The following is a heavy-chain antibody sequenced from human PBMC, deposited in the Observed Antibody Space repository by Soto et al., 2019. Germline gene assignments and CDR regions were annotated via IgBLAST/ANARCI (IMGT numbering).Heavy chain of an antibody. V-gene: IGHV1-3*01. CDR2: INAGNGNI. J-gene: IGHJ3*02. D-gene: IGHD2-15*01. CDR1: GYTFTIYA. CDR3: ARVPEGIVVVVAAGAFDI. Sequence: ASVKVSGKASGYTFTIYAMHCVLQAPGQRLEWMGCINAGNGNIKYSQKFQGRVTITRDTSASTAYMELSSLRSEDTAVYYCARVPEGIVVVVAAGAFDIWGQGTMVTVSS.